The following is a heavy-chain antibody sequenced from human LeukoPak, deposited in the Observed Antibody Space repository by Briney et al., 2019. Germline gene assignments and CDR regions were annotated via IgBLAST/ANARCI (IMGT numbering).Heavy chain of an antibody. D-gene: IGHD3-3*01. CDR1: SGSISSYY. CDR3: ARTYYDFWNGSRYWYFQL. CDR2: VYYSGST. J-gene: IGHJ2*01. V-gene: IGHV4-59*08. Sequence: SETLSLTCTVSSGSISSYYWSWIRQPPGKGLEWIGYVYYSGSTNYNPSLKSRVTISVDTSKNQFSLKMSSVTAADTAVYYCARTYYDFWNGSRYWYFQLWGRGTLVTVSS.